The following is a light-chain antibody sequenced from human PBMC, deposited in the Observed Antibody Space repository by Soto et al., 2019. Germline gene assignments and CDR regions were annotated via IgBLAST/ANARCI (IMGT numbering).Light chain of an antibody. CDR1: QIVLSN. CDR2: GAS. CDR3: QHYTYSYWT. J-gene: IGKJ1*01. V-gene: IGKV3-15*01. Sequence: TRSWLPGERVILSCRASQIVLSNLAWYQQTPGQAPRLLIYGASTRATGIPARFSGSGSGTEFTLTISSLQPDDFATYYCQHYTYSYWTFGHGTKV.